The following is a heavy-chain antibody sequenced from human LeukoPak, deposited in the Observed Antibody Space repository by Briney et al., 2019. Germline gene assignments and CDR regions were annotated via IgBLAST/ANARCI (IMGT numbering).Heavy chain of an antibody. CDR3: GKDLGYSYGYGAFDI. CDR2: ISGSGGST. Sequence: PGWSLRLSCAASGFTFSSYAMRWVRQAPGKGLEGVSAISGSGGSTYYADSVKGRFTISRDNSKNTLYLQMNSLRAEDTAVYYCGKDLGYSYGYGAFDIWGQGTMVTVSS. V-gene: IGHV3-23*01. D-gene: IGHD5-18*01. CDR1: GFTFSSYA. J-gene: IGHJ3*02.